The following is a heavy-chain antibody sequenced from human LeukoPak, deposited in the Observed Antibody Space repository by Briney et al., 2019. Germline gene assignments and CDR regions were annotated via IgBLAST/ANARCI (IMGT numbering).Heavy chain of an antibody. D-gene: IGHD5-24*01. CDR2: ISYDGSNK. Sequence: GGSLRLSCAASGFTFSSYAMHWVRQAPGKGLEWVAVISYDGSNKYYADSVKGRFTISRDNSKDTLYLQMNSLRAEDTAVYYCARGSRWLEIDYWGQGTLVTVSS. CDR1: GFTFSSYA. CDR3: ARGSRWLEIDY. J-gene: IGHJ4*02. V-gene: IGHV3-30*04.